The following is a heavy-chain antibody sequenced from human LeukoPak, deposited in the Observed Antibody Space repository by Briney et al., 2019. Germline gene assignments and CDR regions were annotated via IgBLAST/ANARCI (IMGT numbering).Heavy chain of an antibody. CDR2: IYHSGST. Sequence: PSQTLSLTCTVSGGSISSGGYYWSWIRQHPGKGLEWIGYIYHSGSTYYNPSLKSRVTISVDTSKNQFSLKLSSVTAADTAVYYCARGSYGSGSYNHWGQGTLVTVSS. J-gene: IGHJ5*02. CDR1: GGSISSGGYY. V-gene: IGHV4-31*03. D-gene: IGHD3-10*01. CDR3: ARGSYGSGSYNH.